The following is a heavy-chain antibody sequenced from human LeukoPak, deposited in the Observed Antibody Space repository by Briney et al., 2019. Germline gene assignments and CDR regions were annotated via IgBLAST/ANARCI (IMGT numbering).Heavy chain of an antibody. J-gene: IGHJ4*02. CDR3: ARARDYNSGSYPGF. V-gene: IGHV3-74*01. Sequence: PGGSLRLSCEAAGFSLTSYWMHWVRQAPGKGLTWISRINHDATDAIYADSVRGRFTISRDDAKNALYLQLNRLGADDTAIYYCARARDYNSGSYPGFWGRGTLVTVSS. CDR1: GFSLTSYW. D-gene: IGHD3-10*01. CDR2: INHDATDA.